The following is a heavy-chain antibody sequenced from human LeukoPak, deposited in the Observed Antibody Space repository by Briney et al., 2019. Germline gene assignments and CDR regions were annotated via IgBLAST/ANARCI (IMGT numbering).Heavy chain of an antibody. Sequence: GTAVNVSCKDSGGTVSNYPVRWVRQAPGQGLGWLGGIIPSSGPADYAQSVRGRPTITTDESTSTAYMELSSLRSDDTAVYYCTRAIAAGYFDHWGQGTLVTVSS. CDR1: GGTVSNYP. J-gene: IGHJ4*02. CDR2: IIPSSGPA. V-gene: IGHV1-69*05. D-gene: IGHD6-13*01. CDR3: TRAIAAGYFDH.